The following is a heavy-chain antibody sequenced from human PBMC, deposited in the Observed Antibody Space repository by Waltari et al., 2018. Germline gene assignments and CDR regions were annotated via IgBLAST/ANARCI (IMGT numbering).Heavy chain of an antibody. J-gene: IGHJ4*02. Sequence: QVQLVQSGAEVKKPGASVTVSCKVSGYTLTELSMHWVRQAPGKGLEWMGGFDPEDGETIYAQKFQGRVTMTEDTSTATVYMQLRRLRSEVTAVYYCGTPGGSYYCTGGVCYDYWVKGPLVNVSS. CDR1: GYTLTELS. V-gene: IGHV1-24*01. D-gene: IGHD2-8*02. CDR2: FDPEDGET. CDR3: GTPGGSYYCTGGVCYDY.